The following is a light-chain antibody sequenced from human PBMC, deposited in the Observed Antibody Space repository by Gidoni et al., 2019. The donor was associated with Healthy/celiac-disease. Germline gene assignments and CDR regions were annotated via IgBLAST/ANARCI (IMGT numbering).Light chain of an antibody. CDR1: QGISSY. Sequence: IQLTQSPSSLSASVGDRDTITCRASQGISSYLAWYQQKPGKAPKLLIYAASTLQSGVPSRFSGSGSGTDFTLTISSLQPEDFATYYCQQLNSYPPPFGQGTRLEIK. J-gene: IGKJ5*01. CDR2: AAS. CDR3: QQLNSYPPP. V-gene: IGKV1-9*01.